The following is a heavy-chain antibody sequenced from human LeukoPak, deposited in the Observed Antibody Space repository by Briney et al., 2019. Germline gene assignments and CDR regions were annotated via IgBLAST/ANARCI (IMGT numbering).Heavy chain of an antibody. CDR1: GGSISSGSYY. CDR2: IYPGGST. J-gene: IGHJ4*02. CDR3: ARGAWGSQLVGDYFDY. D-gene: IGHD6-6*01. Sequence: SETLSLTCTVSGGSISSGSYYWTWIRQPAGKGLEWIGRIYPGGSTDYNPSLKSRVTISVDTSKNQFSLKLSSVTAADTAVYYCARGAWGSQLVGDYFDYWGQGTLVTVSS. V-gene: IGHV4-61*02.